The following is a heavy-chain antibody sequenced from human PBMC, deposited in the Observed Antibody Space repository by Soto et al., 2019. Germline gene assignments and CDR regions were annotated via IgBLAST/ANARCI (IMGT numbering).Heavy chain of an antibody. Sequence: EVQVVESGGGLVQPGRSLRLSCAASGFSFDDYAMHWVRQAPGKGLEWVSGISWNSGTIGYADSVKGRFTISRDKAKNSLYLQMNMLRAEDTALYYCAKSTGGTANGMGVWGQGTTVTVSS. V-gene: IGHV3-9*01. CDR1: GFSFDDYA. J-gene: IGHJ6*02. CDR3: AKSTGGTANGMGV. D-gene: IGHD2-8*02. CDR2: ISWNSGTI.